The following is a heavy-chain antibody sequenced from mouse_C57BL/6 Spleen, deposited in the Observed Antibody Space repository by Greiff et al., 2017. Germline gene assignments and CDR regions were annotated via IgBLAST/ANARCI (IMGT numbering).Heavy chain of an antibody. V-gene: IGHV1-19*01. CDR2: INPYNGGT. CDR1: GYTFTDYY. Sequence: VQLQQSGPVLVKPGASVKMSCKASGYTFTDYYMNWVKQSPGQSLEWIGVINPYNGGTSYNQKFKGKATLTVDTSSSTAYMGLISLTSEEAAAYYCARSDGSSEDYFDYWGQGTTLTVSS. D-gene: IGHD1-1*01. CDR3: ARSDGSSEDYFDY. J-gene: IGHJ2*01.